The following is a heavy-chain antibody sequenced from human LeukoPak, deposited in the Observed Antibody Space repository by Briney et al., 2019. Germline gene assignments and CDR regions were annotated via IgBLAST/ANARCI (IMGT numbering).Heavy chain of an antibody. Sequence: GGSLRLSCAASGFTFSSYWMSWVRQAPGKGLEWVANIKQDGSEKYYVDSVKGRFTISRDNAKRSLYLEMNSLRAEDTALYYCARVADFGELMFYFDHWGQGTLVSVSS. V-gene: IGHV3-7*03. J-gene: IGHJ4*02. CDR3: ARVADFGELMFYFDH. D-gene: IGHD3-10*01. CDR1: GFTFSSYW. CDR2: IKQDGSEK.